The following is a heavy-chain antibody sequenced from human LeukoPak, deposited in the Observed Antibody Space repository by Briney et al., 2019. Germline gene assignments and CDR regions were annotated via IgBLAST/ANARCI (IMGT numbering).Heavy chain of an antibody. J-gene: IGHJ3*02. Sequence: ASVKVSCXASGYTFTSYYMHWVRQAPGQGLEWMGIINPSGGSTSYAQKFQGRVTMTRDTSTSTVYMELSSLRSEDTAVYYCARVLAIYGSGSSFAFDIWGQGTMVTVSS. CDR3: ARVLAIYGSGSSFAFDI. CDR1: GYTFTSYY. D-gene: IGHD3-10*01. V-gene: IGHV1-46*01. CDR2: INPSGGST.